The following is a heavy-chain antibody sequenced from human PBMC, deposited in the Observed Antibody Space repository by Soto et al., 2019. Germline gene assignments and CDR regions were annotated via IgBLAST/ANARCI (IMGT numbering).Heavy chain of an antibody. D-gene: IGHD2-8*02. J-gene: IGHJ6*02. CDR2: INHSGST. CDR1: GGSFSGYY. V-gene: IGHV4-34*01. Sequence: SETLSLTCAVYGGSFSGYYWSWIRQPPGKGLEWIGEINHSGSTNYNPSLKSRVTISVDTSKNQFSLKLSSVTAADTAVYYCARGTGGKEFDYYGMDVWGQGTTVTVSS. CDR3: ARGTGGKEFDYYGMDV.